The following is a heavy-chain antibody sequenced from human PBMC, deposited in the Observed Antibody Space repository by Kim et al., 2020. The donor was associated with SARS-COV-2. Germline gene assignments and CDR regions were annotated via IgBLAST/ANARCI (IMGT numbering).Heavy chain of an antibody. Sequence: SQTLSLTCAISGDSVSSNVAAWNWIRQAPSRGLEWLGRTYYRSRWFHEYAVSVQSRIMINPDTSKNQFSLQLNSVTPEDTAVYYCARDVDFGNWGQGILVTVFS. CDR2: TYYRSRWFH. V-gene: IGHV6-1*01. CDR1: GDSVSSNVAA. CDR3: ARDVDFGN. D-gene: IGHD5-12*01. J-gene: IGHJ4*02.